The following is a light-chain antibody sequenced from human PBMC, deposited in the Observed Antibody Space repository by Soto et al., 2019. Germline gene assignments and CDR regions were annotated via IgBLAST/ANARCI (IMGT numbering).Light chain of an antibody. Sequence: QSVLTQPASVSGSPGQSITISCTGTSTDVGDSNHVSWYQHHPGKAPKLIIYEVSYRPSGVSNRFSGSKSAYTASLTISGLQAEDEADYYCNSQTTSGIRVFGTGNKVTVL. CDR2: EVS. CDR3: NSQTTSGIRV. V-gene: IGLV2-14*01. J-gene: IGLJ1*01. CDR1: STDVGDSNH.